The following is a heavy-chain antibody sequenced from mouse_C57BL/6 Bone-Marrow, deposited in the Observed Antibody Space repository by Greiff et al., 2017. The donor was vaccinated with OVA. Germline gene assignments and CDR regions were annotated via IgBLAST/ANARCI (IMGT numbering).Heavy chain of an antibody. D-gene: IGHD4-1*01. J-gene: IGHJ1*03. Sequence: EVNVVESGGGLVKPGRSLTLSCAASGFTFSDYGMHWVRQAPEKGLEWVAYISSGSSTIYYADTVTGRFTISRDNAKNTLFLQMTSLRSEETAVYYSARQANRDGYFDVWGTGTTVTVSS. CDR2: ISSGSSTI. CDR3: ARQANRDGYFDV. V-gene: IGHV5-17*01. CDR1: GFTFSDYG.